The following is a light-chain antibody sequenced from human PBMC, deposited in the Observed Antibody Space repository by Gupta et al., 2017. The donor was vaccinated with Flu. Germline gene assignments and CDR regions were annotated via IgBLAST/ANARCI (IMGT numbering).Light chain of an antibody. V-gene: IGKV2-30*02. J-gene: IGKJ2*01. Sequence: DVVMTQSPLSLPVTLGQPASISCRSSESLVHSDENTYLNWFQQKPGQAPRRLIYKICNRDAGVPDRRSGSMSGTDVTLKISRGEEEDVAAIYYCKQAKHWPYTFGEGTKLEIK. CDR1: ESLVHSDENTY. CDR2: KIC. CDR3: KQAKHWPYT.